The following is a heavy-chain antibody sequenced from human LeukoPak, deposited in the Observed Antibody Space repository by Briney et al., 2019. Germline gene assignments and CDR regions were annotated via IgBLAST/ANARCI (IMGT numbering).Heavy chain of an antibody. J-gene: IGHJ2*01. CDR3: ARGLGDGYSWHWYFDL. CDR2: IHYSAST. CDR1: GGSISSHY. D-gene: IGHD5-24*01. V-gene: IGHV4-59*11. Sequence: PSETLSLTCTVSGGSISSHYWSWIRQPPGKGLEWIGYIHYSASTTYNPSFKSRLTISGDTSKNQFSLNLTSLTAADTAVYYRARGLGDGYSWHWYFDLWGRGTLVTVSS.